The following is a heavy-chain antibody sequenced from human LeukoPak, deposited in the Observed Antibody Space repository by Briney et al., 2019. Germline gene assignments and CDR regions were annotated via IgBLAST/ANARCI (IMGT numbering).Heavy chain of an antibody. Sequence: GGSLRLSCAASGFTFSSQALSWVRQAPGKGLEWVSSFIGSAGNIHYADSVKGRFTLSRDSSKETMYLQMNSLRADDTAIYYCAAGGGNTFNPWGQGILVTVSS. CDR2: FIGSAGNI. J-gene: IGHJ5*02. CDR1: GFTFSSQA. V-gene: IGHV3-23*01. D-gene: IGHD1/OR15-1a*01. CDR3: AAGGGNTFNP.